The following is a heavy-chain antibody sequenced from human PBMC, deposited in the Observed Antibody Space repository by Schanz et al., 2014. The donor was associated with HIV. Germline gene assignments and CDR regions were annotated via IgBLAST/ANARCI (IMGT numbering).Heavy chain of an antibody. D-gene: IGHD3-3*01. Sequence: QVQLVESGGGVVQPGRSLRLSCAASGFTFSSYAMIWVRQAPGKGLEWVAVISYDGSNKYYADSVKGRFTISRDNSKNTLYLQMNSLRAEDTAVYYCAKDNYDFWSGYPLDGMDVWGQGTTVTVSS. V-gene: IGHV3-30*18. CDR1: GFTFSSYA. CDR2: ISYDGSNK. CDR3: AKDNYDFWSGYPLDGMDV. J-gene: IGHJ6*02.